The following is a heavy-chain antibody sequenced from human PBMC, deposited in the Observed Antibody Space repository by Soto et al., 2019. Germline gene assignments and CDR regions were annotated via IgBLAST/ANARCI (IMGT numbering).Heavy chain of an antibody. J-gene: IGHJ6*02. CDR3: AKHGDHFCYGSGPWDV. V-gene: IGHV4-59*08. CDR2: IYSSGST. Sequence: PSETLSLTCTVSGVSISPYSWSWIRQSPGKGLEWIGYIYSSGSTNYNPSLKSRINISVDTPKNHFSLKLSSLIAADTAVYYCAKHGDHFCYGSGPWDVWRHGTTVTVFS. CDR1: GVSISPYS. D-gene: IGHD3-10*01.